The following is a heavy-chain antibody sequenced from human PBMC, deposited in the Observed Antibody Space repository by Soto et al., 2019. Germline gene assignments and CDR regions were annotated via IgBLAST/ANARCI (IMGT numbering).Heavy chain of an antibody. Sequence: PGESLKISCKGSGYTFTSYWIGWVRQMPGEGLEWLGVIYPGDSDTRYSPSFQGQVTISADKSISTAYLQWSSLKASDTAMYYCARGTPGINGYNNFDERGQGNMVTVAS. CDR2: IYPGDSDT. V-gene: IGHV5-51*01. CDR1: GYTFTSYW. J-gene: IGHJ4*02. CDR3: ARGTPGINGYNNFDE. D-gene: IGHD1-20*01.